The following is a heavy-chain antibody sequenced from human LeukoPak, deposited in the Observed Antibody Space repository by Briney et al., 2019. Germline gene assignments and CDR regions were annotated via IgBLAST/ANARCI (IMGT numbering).Heavy chain of an antibody. V-gene: IGHV1-8*01. J-gene: IGHJ6*02. CDR2: TNPNSGNT. D-gene: IGHD3-10*01. CDR3: ARSWDNCYGSGSYYQEVDYYYYYGMDV. Sequence: ASVKVSCKASGYTFTCYDINWVRQATGQGLEWMGWTNPNSGNTGYAQKFQGRVTMTRNTSISTAYMELSSLRSEDTAVYYCARSWDNCYGSGSYYQEVDYYYYYGMDVWGQGTTVTVSS. CDR1: GYTFTCYD.